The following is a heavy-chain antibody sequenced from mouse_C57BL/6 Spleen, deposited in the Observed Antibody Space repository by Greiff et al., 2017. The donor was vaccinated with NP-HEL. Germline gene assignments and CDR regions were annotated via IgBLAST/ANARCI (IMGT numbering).Heavy chain of an antibody. CDR3: ARQGSGSSLDY. D-gene: IGHD1-1*01. CDR2: ISSGGRST. Sequence: EVQGVESVGDLVKPGGSLKLSCAASGFTFSSYGMSLVRHPPDTRLAWVATISSGGRSTSYPDRVKGRFTISRDNAKNTLYLQMSSMKSEDTAMYYCARQGSGSSLDYWGQGTTLTVSS. V-gene: IGHV5-6*01. J-gene: IGHJ2*01. CDR1: GFTFSSYG.